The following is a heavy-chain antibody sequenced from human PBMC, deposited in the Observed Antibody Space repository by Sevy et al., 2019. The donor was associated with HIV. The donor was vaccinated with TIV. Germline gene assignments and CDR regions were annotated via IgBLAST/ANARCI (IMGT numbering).Heavy chain of an antibody. CDR3: SNGGNGWIQYYFDY. CDR1: GFTFSSYG. D-gene: IGHD6-19*01. J-gene: IGHJ4*02. Sequence: GGSLRLSCAAAGFTFSSYGMHWVRQAPGKGLEWVAVISYDGSNKYYADSVKGQFTISRDNSKNTLSLQMNSLRAEDTAVYHCSNGGNGWIQYYFDYWGQGTLVTVSS. CDR2: ISYDGSNK. V-gene: IGHV3-30*18.